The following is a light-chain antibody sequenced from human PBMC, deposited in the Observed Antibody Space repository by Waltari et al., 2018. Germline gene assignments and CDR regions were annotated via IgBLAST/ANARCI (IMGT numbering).Light chain of an antibody. CDR3: QKYDSAPFT. J-gene: IGKJ3*01. Sequence: DIQMTQSPSSLSASVGDRVTITCRASQGMINYLAWYQQKTGKVRKRLIYEASTVQSGVPSRFSGSGSGTEFTLTISSLQPEDVATYYCQKYDSAPFTFGPGTKVNIK. CDR2: EAS. CDR1: QGMINY. V-gene: IGKV1-27*01.